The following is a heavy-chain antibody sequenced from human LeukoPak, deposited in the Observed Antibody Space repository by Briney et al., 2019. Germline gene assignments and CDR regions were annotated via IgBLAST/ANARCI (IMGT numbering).Heavy chain of an antibody. V-gene: IGHV2-5*01. CDR2: IYWNDDK. Sequence: SGPTLVNPTQTLTLTCTFSGFSLTGGAVGVGWIRQPPGTALEWLALIYWNDDKRYSPSLKNRLTITKDTSKNQVVLTMTNVDPVDTATYYCAHKWDYNDYFDIWGQGTLVTVSS. CDR1: GFSLTGGAVG. CDR3: AHKWDYNDYFDI. D-gene: IGHD1-26*01. J-gene: IGHJ4*02.